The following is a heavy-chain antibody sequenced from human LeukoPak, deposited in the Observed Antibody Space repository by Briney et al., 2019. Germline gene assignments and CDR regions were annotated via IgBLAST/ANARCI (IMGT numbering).Heavy chain of an antibody. V-gene: IGHV1-69*13. CDR3: ASWGSSSSTRYFDY. J-gene: IGHJ4*02. CDR2: IIPIFGTA. CDR1: GGTFSSYA. D-gene: IGHD6-6*01. Sequence: SVKVSCKASGGTFSSYAISWVRQAPGQGLEWMGGIIPIFGTANYAQKFQGRVTITADESTSTAYMELSSLRSEDTAVYYCASWGSSSSTRYFDYWGQGTLVTVSS.